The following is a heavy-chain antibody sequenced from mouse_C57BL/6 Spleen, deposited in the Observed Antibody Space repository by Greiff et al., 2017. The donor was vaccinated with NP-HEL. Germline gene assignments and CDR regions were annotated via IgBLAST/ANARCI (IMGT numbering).Heavy chain of an antibody. CDR1: GFSLTSYG. V-gene: IGHV2-2*01. Sequence: QVQLKESGPGLVQPSQSLSITCTVSGFSLTSYGVHWVRQSPGKGLEWLGVIWSGGSTDYNAAFISRLSISKDNSKSQVFFKMNSLQADDTAIYYCATPELGGFAYWGQGTLVTVSA. J-gene: IGHJ3*01. CDR3: ATPELGGFAY. D-gene: IGHD4-1*01. CDR2: IWSGGST.